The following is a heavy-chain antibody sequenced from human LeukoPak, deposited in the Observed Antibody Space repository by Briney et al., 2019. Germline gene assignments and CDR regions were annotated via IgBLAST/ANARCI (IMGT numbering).Heavy chain of an antibody. D-gene: IGHD2/OR15-2a*01. CDR1: GFTFITYS. J-gene: IGHJ4*02. CDR3: ARSRYYYPADY. Sequence: GGSLRLSCAASGFTFITYSLIWVRQAPGKGLEWVSSISGDSTYIYYADSVKGRFTISRDDAKNSLYLQMNSLRAEDTAVYYCARSRYYYPADYWGQGTPVTVSS. CDR2: ISGDSTYI. V-gene: IGHV3-21*04.